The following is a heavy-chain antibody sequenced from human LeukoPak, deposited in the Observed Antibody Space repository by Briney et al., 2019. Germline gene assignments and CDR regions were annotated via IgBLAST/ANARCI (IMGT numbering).Heavy chain of an antibody. D-gene: IGHD6-19*01. CDR3: AREYSSDSPSYWNY. V-gene: IGHV3-74*01. J-gene: IGHJ4*02. CDR2: INGDGSST. Sequence: GGSLRLCCAASGFTSSSYWMHWVRQAPGKELVWVSRINGDGSSTNYADSVKGRFTISRDNAKNTLYLQMNSLRVEDTAVYYCAREYSSDSPSYWNYWGQGTLVTVSS. CDR1: GFTSSSYW.